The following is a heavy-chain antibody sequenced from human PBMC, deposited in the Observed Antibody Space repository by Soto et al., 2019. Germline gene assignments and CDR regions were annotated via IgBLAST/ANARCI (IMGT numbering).Heavy chain of an antibody. J-gene: IGHJ3*02. CDR1: GYNFTSYG. Sequence: ASVKVSCKASGYNFTSYGISWVRQAPGQGLEWMGWISPHNDRTKYARRFQDRVTMTTETPTSTVYMELGSLRSDDTADYYCARDLYYSSGRYFDHDAFDIWGQGTVVTVSS. CDR3: ARDLYYSSGRYFDHDAFDI. D-gene: IGHD6-19*01. V-gene: IGHV1-18*01. CDR2: ISPHNDRT.